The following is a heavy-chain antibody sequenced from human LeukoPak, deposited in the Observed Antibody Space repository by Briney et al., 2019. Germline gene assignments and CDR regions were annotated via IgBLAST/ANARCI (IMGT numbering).Heavy chain of an antibody. CDR2: INPNSGGT. CDR3: AREAAAAGAFYI. J-gene: IGHJ3*02. CDR1: GYTFTGYY. D-gene: IGHD6-13*01. V-gene: IGHV1-2*02. Sequence: ASVKVSCKASGYTFTGYYMHWVRQAPGQGLEWMGWINPNSGGTNYAQKFQGRVTMTRDTSISTAYMELSRLRSDDTAVYYCAREAAAAGAFYIWGQGTMVTVSS.